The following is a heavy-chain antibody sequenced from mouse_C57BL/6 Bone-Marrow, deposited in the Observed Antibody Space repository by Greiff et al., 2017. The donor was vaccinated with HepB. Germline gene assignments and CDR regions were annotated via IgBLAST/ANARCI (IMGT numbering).Heavy chain of an antibody. Sequence: VQLQQPGAELVKPGASVKLSCKASGYTFTSYWMHWVKQRPGQGLEWIGMIHPNSGSTNYNEKFKSKATLTVDKSSSTAYMQLSSLTSEDSAVYYCASLYYYGSSYGGDYWGQGTTLTVSS. J-gene: IGHJ2*01. CDR1: GYTFTSYW. CDR2: IHPNSGST. CDR3: ASLYYYGSSYGGDY. D-gene: IGHD1-1*01. V-gene: IGHV1-64*01.